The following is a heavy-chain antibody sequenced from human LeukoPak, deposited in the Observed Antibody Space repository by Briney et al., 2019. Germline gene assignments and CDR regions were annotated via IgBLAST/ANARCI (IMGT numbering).Heavy chain of an antibody. D-gene: IGHD2-2*01. V-gene: IGHV3-30-3*01. Sequence: GGSLRLSCAASGFTFSSYAMHWVRQAPGKGLGWGAVISYDGSNKNYADSVKGRFTISRDNSKNTLYLQMNSLRAEDTAVYYCARARSRRYCSSTSCPATGTTPGFDYWGQGTLVTVSS. CDR1: GFTFSSYA. CDR3: ARARSRRYCSSTSCPATGTTPGFDY. J-gene: IGHJ4*02. CDR2: ISYDGSNK.